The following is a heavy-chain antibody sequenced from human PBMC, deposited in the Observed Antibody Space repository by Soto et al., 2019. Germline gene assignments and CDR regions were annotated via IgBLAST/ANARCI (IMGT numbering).Heavy chain of an antibody. J-gene: IGHJ5*02. CDR2: ISGSGGST. CDR1: GFTFSSYA. Sequence: PGGSLRLSCAASGFTFSSYAMSWVRQAPGRGLEWVSAISGSGGSTYYADSVKGRFTISRDNSKNTLYLQMNSLRAEDTAVYYCAKAPILELGYCSSTSCYWARNWFDPWGQGTLVTVSS. D-gene: IGHD2-2*01. V-gene: IGHV3-23*01. CDR3: AKAPILELGYCSSTSCYWARNWFDP.